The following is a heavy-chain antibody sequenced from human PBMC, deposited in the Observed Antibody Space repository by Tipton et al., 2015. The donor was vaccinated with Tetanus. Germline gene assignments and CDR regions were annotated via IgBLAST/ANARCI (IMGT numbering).Heavy chain of an antibody. Sequence: QMQLVQSGAEVKKPGASVKVSCKASGYTFTHYGVNWVRQAPGQGLEWMGWIDPNSGGTVYAQKFQGRVTMTRDTSISTAYMELSSLRSDDTAVYYCARDRGDYIYYGMDVWGPGTTVTVS. CDR2: IDPNSGGT. CDR3: ARDRGDYIYYGMDV. J-gene: IGHJ6*02. CDR1: GYTFTHYG. D-gene: IGHD3-22*01. V-gene: IGHV1-2*02.